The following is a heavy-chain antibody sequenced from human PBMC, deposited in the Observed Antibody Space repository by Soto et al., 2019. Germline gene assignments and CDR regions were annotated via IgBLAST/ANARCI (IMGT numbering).Heavy chain of an antibody. CDR3: ARGPGSSDWRFSYYYMDV. Sequence: QVQLVQSGAEVKKPGASVKVSCTFTSYDINWVRQATGQGLEWMAWMNPNSGNTRYAQKFQGRVTMTRNTSNFTAYMELRSLRSEDTDVYYCARGPGSSDWRFSYYYMDVWGKGTTVTVSS. CDR1: FTSYD. CDR2: MNPNSGNT. J-gene: IGHJ6*03. D-gene: IGHD6-19*01. V-gene: IGHV1-8*01.